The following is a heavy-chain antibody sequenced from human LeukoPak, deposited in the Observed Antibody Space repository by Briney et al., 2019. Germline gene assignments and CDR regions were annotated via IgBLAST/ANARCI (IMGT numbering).Heavy chain of an antibody. Sequence: PGGSLRLSCAASGFTFSSYAMTWVRQAPGKGLEWVSTISGSGGSTYHADSVKGRFTISRDNSKNTLYLQMNSLRAEDTAVYYCAKDWVVGTSDYWGQGTLVTVSS. V-gene: IGHV3-23*01. CDR2: ISGSGGST. D-gene: IGHD1-26*01. J-gene: IGHJ4*02. CDR1: GFTFSSYA. CDR3: AKDWVVGTSDY.